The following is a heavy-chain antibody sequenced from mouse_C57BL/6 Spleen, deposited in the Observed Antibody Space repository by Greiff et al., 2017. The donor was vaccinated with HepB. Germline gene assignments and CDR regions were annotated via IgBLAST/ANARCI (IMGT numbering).Heavy chain of an antibody. CDR3: VRDHYSNYEDYAMDY. J-gene: IGHJ4*01. V-gene: IGHV10-3*01. CDR2: IRSKSSNYAT. D-gene: IGHD2-5*01. CDR1: GFTFNTYA. Sequence: EVMLVESGGGLVQPKGSLKLSCAASGFTFNTYAVHWVRQAPGKGLEWVARIRSKSSNYATYYADSVKDRFTISRDDSQSMLYLQMNNLKTEDTAMYYCVRDHYSNYEDYAMDYWGQGTSVTVSS.